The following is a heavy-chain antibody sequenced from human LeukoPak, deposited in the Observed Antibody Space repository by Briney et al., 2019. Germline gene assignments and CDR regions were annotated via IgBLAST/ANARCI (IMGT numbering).Heavy chain of an antibody. Sequence: GSLRLSRAASGFTFSSYAMHWVRQAPGKGLEWVAVISYDGSNKYYADSVKGRFTISRDNSKNTLYLQMNSLRAEDTAVYYCARGLYYDFWSGYEGYFDYWGQGTLVTVSS. CDR1: GFTFSSYA. V-gene: IGHV3-30-3*01. D-gene: IGHD3-3*01. CDR2: ISYDGSNK. CDR3: ARGLYYDFWSGYEGYFDY. J-gene: IGHJ4*02.